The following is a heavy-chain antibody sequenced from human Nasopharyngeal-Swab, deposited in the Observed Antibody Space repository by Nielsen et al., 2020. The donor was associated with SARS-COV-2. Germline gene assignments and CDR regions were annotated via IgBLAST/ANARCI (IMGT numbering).Heavy chain of an antibody. Sequence: SETLSLTCTVSGGSISSGGHYWSWIRQHPGKGLEWIGYIYYSGSTYYNPSLKSRVTISVDTSKNQFSLKLSSVTAADTAVYYCARDLLEHGRFDYWGQGTLVTVSS. J-gene: IGHJ4*02. CDR3: ARDLLEHGRFDY. V-gene: IGHV4-31*03. D-gene: IGHD3-3*01. CDR2: IYYSGST. CDR1: GGSISSGGHY.